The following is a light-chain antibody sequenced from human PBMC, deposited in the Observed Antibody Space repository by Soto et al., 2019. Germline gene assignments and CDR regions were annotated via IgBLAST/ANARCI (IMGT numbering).Light chain of an antibody. V-gene: IGKV3-11*01. Sequence: ETALPQSQATLSLSPGEVATLSCRASQSVSNYLAWYQQTPGQAPRLLIYDASNRASGIPARFSGSGSGTDFTLTISSLDPEDFAVYYCQQRSNWPPVTFGGGTKVDIK. J-gene: IGKJ4*01. CDR1: QSVSNY. CDR2: DAS. CDR3: QQRSNWPPVT.